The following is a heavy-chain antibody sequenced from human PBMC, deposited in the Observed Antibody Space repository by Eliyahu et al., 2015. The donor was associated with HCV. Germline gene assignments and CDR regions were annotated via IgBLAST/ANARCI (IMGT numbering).Heavy chain of an antibody. CDR2: VTKDLHT. D-gene: IGHD3/OR15-3a*01. CDR1: GFDXSSYD. J-gene: IGHJ2*01. CDR3: ARGRRDWTPLAYFDV. Sequence: EVQVVDFGGDLVKPGGSLXLSCGASGFDXSSYDFHWVRLAXGXGXEWLTVVTKDLHTYYAAALEGRSAVSRDNARNSVYLHLSSLRDEDTALYYCARGRRDWTPLAYFDVWGRGTQVTVSS. V-gene: IGHV3-21*01.